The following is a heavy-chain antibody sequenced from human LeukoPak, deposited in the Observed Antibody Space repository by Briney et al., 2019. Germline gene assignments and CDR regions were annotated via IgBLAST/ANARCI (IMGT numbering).Heavy chain of an antibody. CDR2: IYTSGST. J-gene: IGHJ3*02. CDR3: ASDRIEVDAFDI. Sequence: SETLSLTCTVSGVSISSGSYYWRWIRQPAGKGLEWIGRIYTSGSTNYNPSLKSRVTISVDTSKNQLSLKLSSVTAADTAVYYCASDRIEVDAFDIWGQGTMVTVSS. D-gene: IGHD2-15*01. CDR1: GVSISSGSYY. V-gene: IGHV4-61*02.